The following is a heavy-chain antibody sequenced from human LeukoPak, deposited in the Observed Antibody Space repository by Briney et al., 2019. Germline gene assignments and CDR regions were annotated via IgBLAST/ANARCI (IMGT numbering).Heavy chain of an antibody. Sequence: PSETLSLTCTVSGGSISNYYWNWIRQFPGKGLEWIGYISHSGSTNYSPSLESRVTISVDTSKNQFSLKLGSVTAADTAVYYCARDRRDMVRGINIVRQYNYYYYMDVWGKGTTVTISS. J-gene: IGHJ6*03. V-gene: IGHV4-59*12. CDR2: ISHSGST. CDR3: ARDRRDMVRGINIVRQYNYYYYMDV. CDR1: GGSISNYY. D-gene: IGHD3-10*01.